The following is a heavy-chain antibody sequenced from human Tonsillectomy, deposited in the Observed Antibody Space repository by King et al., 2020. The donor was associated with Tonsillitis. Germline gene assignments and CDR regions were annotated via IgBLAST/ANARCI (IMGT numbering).Heavy chain of an antibody. V-gene: IGHV3-13*04. CDR2: IGTVGDT. Sequence: VQLVESGGGLVQPGGSLRLSCAASGFTFSSYDMHWVRQATGKGLEWGSSIGTVGDTYYPGSVKGRFTISRENAKNSLYLQMNSLRAGDTAVYFCARVAHYYDSGGSSAAFDIWGQGTMVTVSS. D-gene: IGHD3-22*01. J-gene: IGHJ3*02. CDR1: GFTFSSYD. CDR3: ARVAHYYDSGGSSAAFDI.